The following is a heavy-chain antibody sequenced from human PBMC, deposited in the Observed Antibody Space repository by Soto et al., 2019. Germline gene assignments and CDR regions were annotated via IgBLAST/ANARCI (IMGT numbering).Heavy chain of an antibody. CDR1: GGAISSGDYY. Sequence: TLSLTFTVSGGAISSGDYYWSWIRQPPGKGLEWIGSIYYSGSTYYNPSLKSRVTISVDTSKNQFSLKLSSVTAADTAVYYCARSAVVAIMGGYFDLWGRGTLVTVSS. CDR3: ARSAVVAIMGGYFDL. CDR2: IYYSGST. V-gene: IGHV4-30-4*01. J-gene: IGHJ2*01. D-gene: IGHD3-22*01.